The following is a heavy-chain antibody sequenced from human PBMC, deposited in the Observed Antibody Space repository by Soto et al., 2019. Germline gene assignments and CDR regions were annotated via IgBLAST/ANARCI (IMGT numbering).Heavy chain of an antibody. J-gene: IGHJ4*02. CDR2: IYYSGST. V-gene: IGHV4-31*03. D-gene: IGHD2-15*01. Sequence: SETLSLTCTVSGGSISSGGYYWSWIRQHPGKGLEWIGYIYYSGSTYYNPSLKSRVTISVDTSKNQFSLKLSSVTAADTAVYYCARTKCSGGSCYSWSLDYWGQGTPVTV. CDR3: ARTKCSGGSCYSWSLDY. CDR1: GGSISSGGYY.